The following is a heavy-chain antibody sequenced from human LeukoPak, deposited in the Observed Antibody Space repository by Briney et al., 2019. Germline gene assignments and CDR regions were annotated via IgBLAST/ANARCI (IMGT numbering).Heavy chain of an antibody. CDR3: ARHLDTAMVFDY. CDR1: GGSISSSSYY. Sequence: PSETLSLTCTVSGGSISSSSYYWGWIRQPPGTGLEWIGSIYYSGSTYYNPSLKSRVTISVDTSKNQFSLKLSSVTAADTAVYYCARHLDTAMVFDYWGQGTLVTVPS. CDR2: IYYSGST. D-gene: IGHD5-18*01. V-gene: IGHV4-39*01. J-gene: IGHJ4*02.